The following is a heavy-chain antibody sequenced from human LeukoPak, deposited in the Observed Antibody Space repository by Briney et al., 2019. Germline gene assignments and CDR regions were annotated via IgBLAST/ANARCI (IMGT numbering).Heavy chain of an antibody. V-gene: IGHV4-4*02. J-gene: IGHJ3*02. CDR1: GFTVSSNY. Sequence: GSLRLTCAASGFTVSSNYMSWVRQPPGKGLEWIGEIYHSGSTNYSPSLKSRVTISVDKSKNQFSLKLSSVTAADTAVYYCARDEQGAFDIWGQGTMVTVSS. CDR3: ARDEQGAFDI. CDR2: IYHSGST.